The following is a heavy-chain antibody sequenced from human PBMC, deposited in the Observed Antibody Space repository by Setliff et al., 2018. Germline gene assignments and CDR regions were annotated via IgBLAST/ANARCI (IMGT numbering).Heavy chain of an antibody. V-gene: IGHV4-34*01. CDR3: ARGPRRDYDFWSGTGGAFDI. CDR2: INHSGRT. Sequence: KPPETLSLTCAVYGRSFSGYYWSWIRQPQGEGLEWMGEINHSGRTNNNPSLKSRVTISVDTSKNQFSRKLSSVTAADTAVYYCARGPRRDYDFWSGTGGAFDIWGQGTMVTVSS. D-gene: IGHD3-3*01. CDR1: GRSFSGYY. J-gene: IGHJ3*02.